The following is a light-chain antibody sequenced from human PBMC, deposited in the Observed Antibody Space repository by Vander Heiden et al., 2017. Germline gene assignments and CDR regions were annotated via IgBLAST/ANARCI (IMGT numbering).Light chain of an antibody. J-gene: IGLJ2*01. CDR2: GNT. V-gene: IGLV1-40*01. CDR3: QSYDSRLTGHVV. Sequence: QSVLTQPPSVSGAPGPRVTISCTGSSSNIGAGYDVHWYQQLPGAAPKLLINGNTNRPSGVPDRFSGSKSGTSASLDITGLQAEDEADYYCQSYDSRLTGHVVFGGGTKLTVL. CDR1: SSNIGAGYD.